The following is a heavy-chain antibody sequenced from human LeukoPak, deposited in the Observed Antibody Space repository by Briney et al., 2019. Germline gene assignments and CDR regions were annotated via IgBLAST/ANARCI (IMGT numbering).Heavy chain of an antibody. CDR3: AKGCSGVRRAGCAFFYYGMDV. V-gene: IGHV3-23*01. CDR1: GFTFGTYA. CDR2: ISGSGANT. J-gene: IGHJ6*02. D-gene: IGHD2-15*01. Sequence: GGSLRLSCAASGFTFGTYAMSWVRQAPGQGLEWVSAISGSGANTYYADSVQGRFIISRDNSKNTLYLQMKSLRAEDTATYYCAKGCSGVRRAGCAFFYYGMDVWGQGTTVTVSS.